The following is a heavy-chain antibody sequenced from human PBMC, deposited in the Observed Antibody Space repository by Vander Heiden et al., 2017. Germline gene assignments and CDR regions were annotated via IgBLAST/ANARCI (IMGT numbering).Heavy chain of an antibody. D-gene: IGHD1-26*01. V-gene: IGHV3-13*01. CDR2: IGTAGDT. Sequence: EVQLVESGGGLVQPGGSLRLSCAASGFTCSVDEMHEVRQATGKGLEWVSAIGTAGDTYYPGSVKGRFTISRENAKNSLYLQMNSLRAGDTAVYYCARDGIVAGAFDIWGQGTMVTVSS. J-gene: IGHJ3*02. CDR3: ARDGIVAGAFDI. CDR1: GFTCSVDE.